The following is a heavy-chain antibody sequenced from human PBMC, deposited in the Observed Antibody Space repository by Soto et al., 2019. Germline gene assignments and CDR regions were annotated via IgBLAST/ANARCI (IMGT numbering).Heavy chain of an antibody. Sequence: GGSLRLSCAASGFTLSNYWMSWVRQAPGKGLEWVANTRYDGNEENYVDFVRGRFTISRDNAKNSLYLQMNSLRGDDTAVYYCARDNNDLWSGHYGMDVWGQGTTVTVSS. V-gene: IGHV3-7*03. CDR2: TRYDGNEE. CDR3: ARDNNDLWSGHYGMDV. CDR1: GFTLSNYW. D-gene: IGHD3-3*01. J-gene: IGHJ6*02.